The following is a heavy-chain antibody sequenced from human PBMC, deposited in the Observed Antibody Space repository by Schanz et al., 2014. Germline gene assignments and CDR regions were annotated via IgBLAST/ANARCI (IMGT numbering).Heavy chain of an antibody. J-gene: IGHJ4*02. D-gene: IGHD5-12*01. CDR3: ARGIGGYGANNFFDY. V-gene: IGHV1-3*04. CDR1: EYSFTSYS. CDR2: INTGSGAT. Sequence: QVHLVQSGAEVKRPGASVKVSCKASEYSFTSYSMHWVRQAPGQRLEWMGWINTGSGATKYSQNFQGGVTITKDTSASAAYMELSRLRSEDTAVYSCARGIGGYGANNFFDYWGQGTLXTVSS.